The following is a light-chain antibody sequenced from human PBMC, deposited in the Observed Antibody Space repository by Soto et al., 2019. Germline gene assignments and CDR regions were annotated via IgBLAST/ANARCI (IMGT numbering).Light chain of an antibody. CDR1: SSDVGGYNY. CDR3: SSYTSSSTPWV. V-gene: IGLV2-14*01. J-gene: IGLJ3*02. CDR2: EVS. Sequence: QSALTQPTSVSGSAGESITISCTGTSSDVGGYNYVSWYQQHPGKAPKLMIYEVSNRPSGVSNRFSGSKSGNTASLTISGVQAEDEADYYCSSYTSSSTPWVFGGGTKLTV.